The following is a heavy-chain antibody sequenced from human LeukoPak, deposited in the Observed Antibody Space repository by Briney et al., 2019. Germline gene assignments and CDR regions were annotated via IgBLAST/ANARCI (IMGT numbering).Heavy chain of an antibody. D-gene: IGHD4-17*01. V-gene: IGHV3-7*03. J-gene: IGHJ4*02. Sequence: GGSLRLSCAASGFTFSSYWMSWVRQAPGKGLEWVANIKQDGSVKYYVDSVKGRFTISRDNAKNSLYLQISSLRAEDTAVYYCARGNDYGDHVGIYFDYWGQGTPVTVSS. CDR3: ARGNDYGDHVGIYFDY. CDR2: IKQDGSVK. CDR1: GFTFSSYW.